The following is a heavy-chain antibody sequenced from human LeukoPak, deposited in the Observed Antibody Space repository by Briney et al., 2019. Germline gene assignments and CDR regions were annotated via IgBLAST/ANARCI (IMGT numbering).Heavy chain of an antibody. CDR2: ISYDGSNK. D-gene: IGHD6-19*01. CDR1: GFTFSSYA. J-gene: IGHJ4*02. Sequence: GGSLRLSCAASGFTFSSYAMHWVRQAPGKGLEWVAVISYDGSNKYYADSVKGRFTISRDNSKNTLYLQMNSLRAEDMAVYYCARTPTRYSSGKFDYWGQGTLVTVSS. V-gene: IGHV3-30-3*01. CDR3: ARTPTRYSSGKFDY.